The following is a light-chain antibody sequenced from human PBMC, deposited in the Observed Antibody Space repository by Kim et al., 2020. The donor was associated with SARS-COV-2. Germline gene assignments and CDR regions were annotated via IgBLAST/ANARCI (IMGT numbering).Light chain of an antibody. V-gene: IGKV1-5*03. J-gene: IGKJ1*01. CDR3: QQYNSYSLT. CDR2: KAS. Sequence: ASGGDSVTIPCRGSQSISSWLAWYKQNPGKAPKLWIYKASSLESGVPSRFGASGSGTEFTLTLSSRQPDDFATYSCQQYNSYSLTLGQGTQVDIK. CDR1: QSISSW.